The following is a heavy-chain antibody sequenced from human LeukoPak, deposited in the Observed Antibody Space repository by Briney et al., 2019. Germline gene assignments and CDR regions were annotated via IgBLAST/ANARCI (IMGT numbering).Heavy chain of an antibody. CDR1: GFTFSNCA. CDR2: ISGSGGST. V-gene: IGHV3-23*01. D-gene: IGHD3-22*01. CDR3: AKGGIRLILILVVFTTADVWYFVL. Sequence: GGSLRLSCAASGFTFSNCAMSWVRQAPGKGLEWVSGISGSGGSTYYADSVKGRLTISRDNSKNTLYLQMDSLRAEDTAVYYCAKGGIRLILILVVFTTADVWYFVLWGGGALCTVSS. J-gene: IGHJ2*01.